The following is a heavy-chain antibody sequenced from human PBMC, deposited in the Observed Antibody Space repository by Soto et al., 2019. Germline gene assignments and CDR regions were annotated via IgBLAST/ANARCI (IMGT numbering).Heavy chain of an antibody. J-gene: IGHJ6*02. Sequence: SVKVSCKASGGTFSSYTISWVRQAPGQGLEWMGRIIPILGIANYAQKFQGRVTITRDTSASTAYMELSSLRSDDTAVYYCAREGYYSGSGTYSPPRYYGMDAWGQGTTVTVSS. CDR2: IIPILGIA. CDR1: GGTFSSYT. CDR3: AREGYYSGSGTYSPPRYYGMDA. V-gene: IGHV1-69*04. D-gene: IGHD3-10*01.